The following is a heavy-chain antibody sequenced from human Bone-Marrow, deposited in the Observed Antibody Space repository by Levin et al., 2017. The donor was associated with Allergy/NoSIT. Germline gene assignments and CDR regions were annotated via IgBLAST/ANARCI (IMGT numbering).Heavy chain of an antibody. CDR3: ARGQITMVQGVIIGYNWFDP. CDR1: GYTFTGYY. CDR2: INPNSGGT. V-gene: IGHV1-2*06. J-gene: IGHJ5*02. D-gene: IGHD3-10*01. Sequence: ASVKVSCKASGYTFTGYYMHWVRQAPGQGLEWMGRINPNSGGTNYAQKFQGRVTMTRDTSISTAYMELSRLRSDDTAVYYCARGQITMVQGVIIGYNWFDPWGQGTLVTVSS.